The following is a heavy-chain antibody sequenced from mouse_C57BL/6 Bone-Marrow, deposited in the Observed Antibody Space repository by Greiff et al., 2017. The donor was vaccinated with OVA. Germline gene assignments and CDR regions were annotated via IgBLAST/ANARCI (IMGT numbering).Heavy chain of an antibody. D-gene: IGHD2-5*01. V-gene: IGHV1-81*01. Sequence: VKLMESGAELARPGASVKLSCKASGYTFTSYGISWVKQRTGQGLEWIGEIYPRSGNTYYNEKFKGKATLTADKSSSTAYMELRSLPSEDSAVYFCAYSNYPSWFAYWGQGTLVTVSA. CDR3: AYSNYPSWFAY. J-gene: IGHJ3*01. CDR2: IYPRSGNT. CDR1: GYTFTSYG.